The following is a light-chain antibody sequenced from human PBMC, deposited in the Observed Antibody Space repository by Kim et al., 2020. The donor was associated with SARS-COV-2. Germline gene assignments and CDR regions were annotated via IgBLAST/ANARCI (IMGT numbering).Light chain of an antibody. V-gene: IGLV2-14*03. CDR2: DVI. CDR3: SSYTSSNTLV. CDR1: NSDVGGYNF. J-gene: IGLJ1*01. Sequence: QSALTQPASVSGSPGQSITISCTGTNSDVGGYNFVSWHQQHPGKVPKLILYDVINRPSGISPRFSGSKSGNTASLTISGLQADDEADYYCSSYTSSNTLVFGTGTKVTVL.